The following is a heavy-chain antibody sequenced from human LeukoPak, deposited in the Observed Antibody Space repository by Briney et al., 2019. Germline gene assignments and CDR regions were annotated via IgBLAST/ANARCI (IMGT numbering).Heavy chain of an antibody. CDR2: IDRDGSRI. CDR1: GFTFSSYA. V-gene: IGHV3-74*01. CDR3: VRGNDYGGPHY. D-gene: IGHD4-23*01. Sequence: PGGSLRLSCAASGFTFSSYAMSWVRHAPGKGLVWVSRIDRDGSRINYADSVKGRFTISRDNGKNTLFLQMNSLRAEDAAVYYCVRGNDYGGPHYWGQGTLVTVSS. J-gene: IGHJ4*02.